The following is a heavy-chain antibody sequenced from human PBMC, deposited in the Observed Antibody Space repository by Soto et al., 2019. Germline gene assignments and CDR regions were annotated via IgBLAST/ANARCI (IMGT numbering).Heavy chain of an antibody. J-gene: IGHJ6*02. Sequence: EVQLLESGGGLVQPGGSLRLSCAASGFTFSSYAISWVRQAPGKGLEWVSVIRGSGDSTYYADSVRGRFTISRDNSKNTLYPQMNSLRAADTAVYYCAKDRDGAAAGPTTCSGMDVWGQGTTVTVSS. V-gene: IGHV3-23*01. D-gene: IGHD6-13*01. CDR1: GFTFSSYA. CDR2: IRGSGDST. CDR3: AKDRDGAAAGPTTCSGMDV.